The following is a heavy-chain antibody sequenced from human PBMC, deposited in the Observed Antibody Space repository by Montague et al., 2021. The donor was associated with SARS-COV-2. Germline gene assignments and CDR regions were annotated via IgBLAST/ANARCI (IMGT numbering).Heavy chain of an antibody. Sequence: TLSLTCTVSGGSISSGGYYWSWIRQHPGKGLEWIGCIYYSGSTYYNPPLKSRVTISVDTSKNQFSLKLSSVTAADTAVYYCARDVGWYSSSWFDYWGQGTLVTVSS. CDR1: GGSISSGGYY. D-gene: IGHD6-13*01. V-gene: IGHV4-31*03. CDR2: IYYSGST. CDR3: ARDVGWYSSSWFDY. J-gene: IGHJ4*02.